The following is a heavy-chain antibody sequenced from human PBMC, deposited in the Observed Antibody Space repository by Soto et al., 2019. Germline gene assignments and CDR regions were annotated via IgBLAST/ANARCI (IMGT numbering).Heavy chain of an antibody. D-gene: IGHD3-3*01. Sequence: SETLSLTCTVSGGSISSSSYYWGWIRQPPGKGLKWIGSIYYSGSTYYNPSLKSRVTISVDTSKNQFSLKLSSVTAADTAVYYCARGFLEWLSQTDAFDIWGQGTMVTVSS. J-gene: IGHJ3*02. CDR2: IYYSGST. CDR3: ARGFLEWLSQTDAFDI. CDR1: GGSISSSSYY. V-gene: IGHV4-39*07.